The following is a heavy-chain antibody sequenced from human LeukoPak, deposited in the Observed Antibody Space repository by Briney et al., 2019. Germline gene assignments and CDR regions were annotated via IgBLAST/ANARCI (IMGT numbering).Heavy chain of an antibody. D-gene: IGHD2-2*01. CDR3: AKDYQLLHPFLGRTYFDY. V-gene: IGHV3-9*01. CDR2: ISWKSNII. J-gene: IGHJ4*02. CDR1: GFTFDHYN. Sequence: GGSLRLSCAASGFTFDHYNMHWVRQAPGKGLEWVSGISWKSNIIGYTDSVKGRFTISRDNAKNSLNLQMNSLRAEDTALYYCAKDYQLLHPFLGRTYFDYWGQGTLVTVSS.